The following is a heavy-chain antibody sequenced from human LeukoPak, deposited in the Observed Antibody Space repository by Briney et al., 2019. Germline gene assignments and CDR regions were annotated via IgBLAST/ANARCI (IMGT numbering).Heavy chain of an antibody. CDR1: GFTFSSYG. CDR3: ARGGSSGYPNFDY. J-gene: IGHJ4*02. Sequence: PGGSLRLSCAASGFTFSSYGMKWVRQAPGKGLEWVSSISSSSSYIYYADSVKGRFTISRDNAKNSLYLQMNSPRAEDTAVYYCARGGSSGYPNFDYWGQGTLVTVSS. D-gene: IGHD3-22*01. V-gene: IGHV3-21*01. CDR2: ISSSSSYI.